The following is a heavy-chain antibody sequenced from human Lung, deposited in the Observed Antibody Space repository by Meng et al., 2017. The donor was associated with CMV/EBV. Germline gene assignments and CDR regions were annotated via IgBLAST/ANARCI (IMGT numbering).Heavy chain of an antibody. CDR2: INPNGGGT. Sequence: GYAVTGDYSDWGPPAPGQGSGWMGGINPNGGGTKEAQKFQGRVTMTRDTSISTVYMELSRLRSDDTAVYYCARGVVVVPWASLWFDPWGQGTLVTVSS. CDR3: ARGVVVVPWASLWFDP. D-gene: IGHD2-2*01. CDR1: GYAVTGDY. V-gene: IGHV1-2*02. J-gene: IGHJ5*02.